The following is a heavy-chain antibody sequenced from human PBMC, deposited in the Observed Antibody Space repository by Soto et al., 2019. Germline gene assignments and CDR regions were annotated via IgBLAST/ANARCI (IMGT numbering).Heavy chain of an antibody. Sequence: QVQLVQSGAEVKKPGATVKVSCKASGYTFTSYGISWVRQAPGQGLERMGRISAYNGNTNYAQKLQGRVTMTTDTSTSAAYVELRSLRSDETAVYYCAGGAYSSSFFGFGTFDYRGQGTLVSVSS. CDR1: GYTFTSYG. V-gene: IGHV1-18*01. D-gene: IGHD6-6*01. CDR2: ISAYNGNT. CDR3: AGGAYSSSFFGFGTFDY. J-gene: IGHJ4*02.